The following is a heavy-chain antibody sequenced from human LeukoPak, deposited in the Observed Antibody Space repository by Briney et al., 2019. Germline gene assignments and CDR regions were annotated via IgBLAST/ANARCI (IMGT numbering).Heavy chain of an antibody. V-gene: IGHV1-2*02. D-gene: IGHD3-22*01. CDR2: INPNSGGT. Sequence: ASVKVSCKASGYTFTGYYMHWVRQAPGQGLEWMGWINPNSGGTNYAQKFQGRVTMTRDTSISTAYMELSRLRSDDTAVYYCARGTVGGSGYSPYFDYWGQGTLVTVSS. J-gene: IGHJ4*02. CDR1: GYTFTGYY. CDR3: ARGTVGGSGYSPYFDY.